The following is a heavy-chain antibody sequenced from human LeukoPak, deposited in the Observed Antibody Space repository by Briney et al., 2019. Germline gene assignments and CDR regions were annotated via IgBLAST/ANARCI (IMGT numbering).Heavy chain of an antibody. D-gene: IGHD2-2*01. CDR2: INGDGSST. J-gene: IGHJ5*02. CDR3: VRGRDREVVSAAVSWFDP. Sequence: AGSLTLSCAASGFTFRNYWMHWVRQAPRKGLVWVSRINGDGSSTSYSDSVKGRRTISRENAENTVYLQMDSLRVDETAVYYCVRGRDREVVSAAVSWFDPWGQGTLVTVSS. CDR1: GFTFRNYW. V-gene: IGHV3-74*01.